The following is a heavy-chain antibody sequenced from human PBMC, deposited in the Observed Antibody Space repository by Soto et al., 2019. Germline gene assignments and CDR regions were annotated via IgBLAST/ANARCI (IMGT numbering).Heavy chain of an antibody. Sequence: GGSLRLSCEASGFTFSGFDMLWVRQPTGKGLEWVSTIGTAGDTYYAVSVKGRFTISRDNAKNSLSLQMNSLRAGDTAVYFCARGQEVGAHFFDSWGQGTQVTVSS. J-gene: IGHJ4*02. D-gene: IGHD2-15*01. CDR2: IGTAGDT. CDR3: ARGQEVGAHFFDS. V-gene: IGHV3-13*01. CDR1: GFTFSGFD.